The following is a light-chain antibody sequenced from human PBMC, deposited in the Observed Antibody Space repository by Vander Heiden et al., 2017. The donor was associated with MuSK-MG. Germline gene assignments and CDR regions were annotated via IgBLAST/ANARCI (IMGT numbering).Light chain of an antibody. CDR1: GSNIGGNY. CDR3: ASWDDSLSGLV. J-gene: IGLJ2*01. Sequence: QSVLTQSPSTSGTPGQRVTISCSGSGSNIGGNYVYWYQQLPGTAPKLLIYRNNQRPSGVPDRFSGSKSGTSGSLAISGLRSEDEGDYYCASWDDSLSGLVFGGGTKVTVL. CDR2: RNN. V-gene: IGLV1-47*01.